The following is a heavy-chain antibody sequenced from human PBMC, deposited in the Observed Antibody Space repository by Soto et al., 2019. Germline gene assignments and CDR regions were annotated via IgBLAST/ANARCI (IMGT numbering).Heavy chain of an antibody. CDR1: GYTFTGYY. D-gene: IGHD4-4*01. CDR3: ARAPHDYSFDY. CDR2: ISAYNGNT. V-gene: IGHV1-18*04. J-gene: IGHJ4*02. Sequence: GASVKVSCKASGYTFTGYYMHWVRQAPGQGLEWMGWISAYNGNTNYAQKLQGRVTMTTDTSTSTAYMELRSLRSDDTAVYYCARAPHDYSFDYWGQGTLVTVSS.